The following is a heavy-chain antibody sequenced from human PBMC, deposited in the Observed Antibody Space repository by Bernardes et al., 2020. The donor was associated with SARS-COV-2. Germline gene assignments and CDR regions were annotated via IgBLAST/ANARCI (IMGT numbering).Heavy chain of an antibody. CDR2: INSDGSST. Sequence: GGSLRLSRAASGFTFSSYWMHWVRQAPGKGLVWVSRINSDGSSTSYADSVKGRFTISRDNAKNTLYLQMNSLRAEDTAVYYCALLGIVVVPAAPDWFDPWGQGTLVTVSS. CDR1: GFTFSSYW. D-gene: IGHD2-2*03. J-gene: IGHJ5*02. V-gene: IGHV3-74*01. CDR3: ALLGIVVVPAAPDWFDP.